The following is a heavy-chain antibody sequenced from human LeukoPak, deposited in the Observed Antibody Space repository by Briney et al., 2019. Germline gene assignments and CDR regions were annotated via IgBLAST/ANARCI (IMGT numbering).Heavy chain of an antibody. CDR2: IKQDGSES. V-gene: IGHV3-7*05. D-gene: IGHD3-9*01. CDR3: ATYWRQFDWVLPDI. CDR1: GFTLGDYW. Sequence: PGGSLTLSCEASGFTLGDYWMTWVRQAPGKGREGVANIKQDGSESHYVDSVKGRFTISRDNAKNSLYLQMSSLRAEDTAVYYCATYWRQFDWVLPDIWGLGAMVTVSS. J-gene: IGHJ3*02.